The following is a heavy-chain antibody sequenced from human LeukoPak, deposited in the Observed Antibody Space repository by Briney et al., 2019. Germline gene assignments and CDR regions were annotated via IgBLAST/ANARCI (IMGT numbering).Heavy chain of an antibody. J-gene: IGHJ4*02. D-gene: IGHD6-13*01. CDR1: GYSISSGYY. Sequence: PSETLSLTCTVSGYSISSGYYWSWIRQPPGKGLEWIGEINHSGSTNYNPSLKSRVTISVDTSKNQFSLKLSSVTAADTAVYYCARRRRISLGAAGTLVYWGQGTLVTVSS. V-gene: IGHV4-38-2*02. CDR3: ARRRRISLGAAGTLVY. CDR2: INHSGST.